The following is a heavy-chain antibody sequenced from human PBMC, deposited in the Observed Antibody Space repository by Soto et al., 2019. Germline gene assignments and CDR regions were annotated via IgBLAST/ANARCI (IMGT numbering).Heavy chain of an antibody. V-gene: IGHV3-33*06. J-gene: IGHJ3*02. CDR2: LWYDGSNK. Sequence: PGGSLRLSCAASGFTFSSYGMHWVRQAPGKGLEWVAVLWYDGSNKYYADSVKGRFTISRDNSKNTLYLQMNSLRAEDTAVYYCAKDFHIVVVTAIPGWAFDIWGQGTMVTFSS. CDR3: AKDFHIVVVTAIPGWAFDI. CDR1: GFTFSSYG. D-gene: IGHD2-21*02.